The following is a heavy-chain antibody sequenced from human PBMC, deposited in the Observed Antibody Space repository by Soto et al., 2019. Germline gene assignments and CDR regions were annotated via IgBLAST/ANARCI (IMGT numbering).Heavy chain of an antibody. CDR1: GYTFTGHW. D-gene: IGHD5-12*01. CDR3: TRHTGYDSSLDY. Sequence: PGESLKISCQGSGYTFTGHWISWVRQMPGKVLEWMGRIDPSDSYTDYSPTVQGHVTMSADKSINTAYLQWSSLQASDTAVYYCTRHTGYDSSLDYWGQGXLVTVYS. CDR2: IDPSDSYT. J-gene: IGHJ4*02. V-gene: IGHV5-10-1*01.